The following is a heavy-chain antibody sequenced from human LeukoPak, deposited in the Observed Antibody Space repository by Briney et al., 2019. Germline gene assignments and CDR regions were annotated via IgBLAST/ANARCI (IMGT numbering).Heavy chain of an antibody. Sequence: GGSLRLSCAASGFTFSSYSMTWVRQAPGKGLEWVSYISSTSTIYYADSVKGRFTTSRDDAKNSLYLQMTSLRAEDTAVYHCARGRIGYYMDVWGKGTTVTVSS. CDR2: ISSTSTI. D-gene: IGHD2-15*01. V-gene: IGHV3-48*04. CDR1: GFTFSSYS. J-gene: IGHJ6*03. CDR3: ARGRIGYYMDV.